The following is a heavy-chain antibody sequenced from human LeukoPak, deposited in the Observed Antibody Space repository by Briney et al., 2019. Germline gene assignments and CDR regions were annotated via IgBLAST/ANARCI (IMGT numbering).Heavy chain of an antibody. CDR2: INPSGGST. J-gene: IGHJ3*02. CDR3: ARDRDIYGDNTAFDI. Sequence: ASVKVSCKASGYTFTSYYMHWVRQAPGQGLEWMGIINPSGGSTSYAQKFQGRVTMTRYMSTSTVYMELSSLRSEDTAVYYCARDRDIYGDNTAFDIWGQGTMVTVSS. D-gene: IGHD4-23*01. V-gene: IGHV1-46*01. CDR1: GYTFTSYY.